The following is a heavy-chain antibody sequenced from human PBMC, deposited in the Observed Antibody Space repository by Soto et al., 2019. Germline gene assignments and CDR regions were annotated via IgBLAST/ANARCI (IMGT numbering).Heavy chain of an antibody. CDR1: GFTFSIYG. J-gene: IGHJ6*02. CDR3: AKDAPKPPRDYYAMDV. CDR2: ISYDGSSE. V-gene: IGHV3-30*18. Sequence: QVQLVESGGGVVQPGRSLRLSCAASGFTFSIYGIHWVRQAPGKGLEWVAVISYDGSSEYYADSVKGRFTISRDNFQRTMYLQMNSLSAEDTAVYYCAKDAPKPPRDYYAMDVWGHGTTVTVSS.